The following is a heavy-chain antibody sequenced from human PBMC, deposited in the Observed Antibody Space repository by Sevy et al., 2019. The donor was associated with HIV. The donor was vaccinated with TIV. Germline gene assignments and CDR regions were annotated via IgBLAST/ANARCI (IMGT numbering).Heavy chain of an antibody. D-gene: IGHD1-26*01. V-gene: IGHV3-21*01. CDR1: GFTFSSYS. J-gene: IGHJ5*02. CDR2: ISSSSSYI. CDR3: ARDTVVGATSGPNWFDP. Sequence: GGSRRLSCAASGFTFSSYSMNWVRQAPGKGLEWVSSISSSSSYIYYADSVKGRFTISRDNAKNSLYLQMNSLRAEDTAVYYCARDTVVGATSGPNWFDPWGQGTLVTVSS.